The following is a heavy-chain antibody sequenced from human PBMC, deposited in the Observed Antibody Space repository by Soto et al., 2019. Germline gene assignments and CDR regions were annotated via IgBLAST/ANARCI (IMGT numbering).Heavy chain of an antibody. Sequence: AETLSLTWVVSGYSISRGCYWGWIRQAPGKGLGWIGSIHHRGHTYYTPSLKRRVPISLDTSTHQFSLKLHSVTAADPAVYFCARADFDSGGSSIDYWGQGPLVTV. CDR3: ARADFDSGGSSIDY. D-gene: IGHD3-22*01. CDR2: IHHRGHT. J-gene: IGHJ4*02. V-gene: IGHV4-38-2*01. CDR1: GYSISRGCY.